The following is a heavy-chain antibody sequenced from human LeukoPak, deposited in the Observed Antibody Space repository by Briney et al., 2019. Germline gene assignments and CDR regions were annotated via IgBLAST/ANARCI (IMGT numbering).Heavy chain of an antibody. J-gene: IGHJ3*02. Sequence: SETLSLTCTVSGGSISSSSYYWGWIRQPPGKGLEWIGSIYYSGSTYYNPSLKSRVTIPVDTSKNQFSLKLSSVTAADTAVYYCARDYYDSSVPNPGDAFDIWGQGTMVTVSS. CDR1: GGSISSSSYY. D-gene: IGHD3-22*01. CDR2: IYYSGST. CDR3: ARDYYDSSVPNPGDAFDI. V-gene: IGHV4-39*07.